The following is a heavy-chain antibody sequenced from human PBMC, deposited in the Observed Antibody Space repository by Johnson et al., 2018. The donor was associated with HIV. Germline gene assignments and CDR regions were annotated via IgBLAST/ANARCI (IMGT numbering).Heavy chain of an antibody. CDR3: VRVGSGLGYSRDAFDI. J-gene: IGHJ3*02. Sequence: QVQLVESGGGVVQPGRSLRLSCAASGFTFSRYAIHWVRQAPGKGLEWVAVISYDGSDKYYGTYVRGRFTISRDYSKNTVYLQMNSLTAGDTAVYFCVRVGSGLGYSRDAFDIWGQGTMVTVSS. CDR1: GFTFSRYA. D-gene: IGHD3-22*01. V-gene: IGHV3-30*14. CDR2: ISYDGSDK.